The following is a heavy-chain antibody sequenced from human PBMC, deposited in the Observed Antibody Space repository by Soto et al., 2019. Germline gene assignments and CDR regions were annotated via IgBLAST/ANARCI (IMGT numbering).Heavy chain of an antibody. D-gene: IGHD3-22*01. Sequence: QVELVQSGAEVKKPGSSVKVSCQASEDTFRNYAISWVRQAPGQGLEWMGGIIPIFGTGNYAQKFQGRVMFTADTSAHSMYLELSSLRSEDTAVYYCASTKYDSSAYYYWYLGLWGRGTLVTVSS. CDR1: EDTFRNYA. CDR3: ASTKYDSSAYYYWYLGL. V-gene: IGHV1-69*06. J-gene: IGHJ2*01. CDR2: IIPIFGTG.